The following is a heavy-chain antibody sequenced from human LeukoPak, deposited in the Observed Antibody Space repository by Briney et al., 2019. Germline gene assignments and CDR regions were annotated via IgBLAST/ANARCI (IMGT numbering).Heavy chain of an antibody. CDR1: GFTFTDYY. D-gene: IGHD2-8*01. CDR3: ARDLGNCSNGVCYADF. J-gene: IGHJ4*02. Sequence: GGSLRLSCAGSGFTFTDYYMTWIRQAPGKGREWVSHISGSGSAIYYADSVRGRSTISRDNAKNSLYLQMNDLRAEDTAVYYCARDLGNCSNGVCYADFWGQGTLVTVSS. V-gene: IGHV3-11*04. CDR2: ISGSGSAI.